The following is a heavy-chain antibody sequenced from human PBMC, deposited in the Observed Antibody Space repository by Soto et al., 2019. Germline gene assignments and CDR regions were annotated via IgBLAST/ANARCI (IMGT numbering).Heavy chain of an antibody. D-gene: IGHD1-26*01. CDR2: IWYDGSNK. Sequence: QVHLVESGGGVVQPGRSLRLSCAASGFTFSSYGMHWVRQAAGKGLEWVAVIWYDGSNKYYADSLKGRFTISRDDSKNTLYLQRNSLGAEDTAVYYCARDRSGVGAAIDYWGQGTLVTVSS. CDR1: GFTFSSYG. J-gene: IGHJ4*02. CDR3: ARDRSGVGAAIDY. V-gene: IGHV3-33*01.